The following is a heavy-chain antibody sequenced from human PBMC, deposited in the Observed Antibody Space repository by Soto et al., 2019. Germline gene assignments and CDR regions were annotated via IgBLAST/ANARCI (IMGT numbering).Heavy chain of an antibody. CDR3: AKDQYYDSSGYYSKSFFDY. CDR2: ISGSGGST. D-gene: IGHD3-22*01. J-gene: IGHJ4*02. CDR1: GFTFSSYA. Sequence: EVQLLESGGGLVQPGGSLRLSCAASGFTFSSYAMSWVRQAPGKGLEWVSAISGSGGSTYYADSVKGRSTFSRDNSKNTLYLQMNSLRAEDTAVYYCAKDQYYDSSGYYSKSFFDYWGQGTLVTVSS. V-gene: IGHV3-23*01.